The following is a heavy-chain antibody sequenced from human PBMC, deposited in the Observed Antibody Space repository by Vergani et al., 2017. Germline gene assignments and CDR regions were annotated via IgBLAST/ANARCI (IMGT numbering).Heavy chain of an antibody. J-gene: IGHJ4*02. CDR3: AKDLTTVFDY. D-gene: IGHD4-17*01. V-gene: IGHV3-30*02. CDR1: EFTFSSYG. CDR2: IRYDVSNK. Sequence: QVQLVESGGGVVQPGGSLRLSCAASEFTFSSYGMHWVRQAPGKGMDWVALIRYDVSNKKYAATVKGRFTISRENSKNTRYLQMNSLRAEDTAVYYCAKDLTTVFDYWGQGTLVTVSS.